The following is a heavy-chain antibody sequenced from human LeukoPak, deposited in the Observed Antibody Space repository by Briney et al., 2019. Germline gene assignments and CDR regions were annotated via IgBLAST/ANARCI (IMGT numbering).Heavy chain of an antibody. Sequence: GGSLRLSCAASGFTLNNAWMSWVRQAPGKGLEWVSSISSSSSYIYYADSVKGRFTISRDNAKNSLYLQMNSLRAEDTAVYYCARDGVVAAQSHYYYGMDVWGQGTTVTVSS. J-gene: IGHJ6*02. V-gene: IGHV3-21*01. CDR3: ARDGVVAAQSHYYYGMDV. D-gene: IGHD2-15*01. CDR2: ISSSSSYI. CDR1: GFTLNNAW.